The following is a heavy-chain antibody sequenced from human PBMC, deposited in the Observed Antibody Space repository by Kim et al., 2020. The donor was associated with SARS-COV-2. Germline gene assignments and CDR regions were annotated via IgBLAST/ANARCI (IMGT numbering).Heavy chain of an antibody. V-gene: IGHV3-30*04. CDR1: GFTFNNYA. CDR2: ISHDGGTQ. CDR3: ARDMFRGAPDYLDY. D-gene: IGHD3-10*01. J-gene: IGHJ4*02. Sequence: GGSLRLSCAASGFTFNNYAMHWVRQAPGKGLEWVAVISHDGGTQYYSDSVQGRFSISRDNSKNTLYLQMNSLRPEDTAAYYCARDMFRGAPDYLDYWGQGTLVTVSS.